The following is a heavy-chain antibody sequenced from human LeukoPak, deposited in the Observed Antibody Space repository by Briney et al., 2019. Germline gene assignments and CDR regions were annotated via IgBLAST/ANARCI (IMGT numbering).Heavy chain of an antibody. CDR1: GRSFSGHY. CDR3: ARNGRIAAARFYY. J-gene: IGHJ4*02. Sequence: SETLSLTCAVYGRSFSGHYWSWIPQPPGKGLEWIGEINHSGSTHKNPSLKSRVNLSVDPSKNQLSLRLTSVTAADTVVYYCARNGRIAAARFYYWGQGTLVTVSS. D-gene: IGHD6-13*01. CDR2: INHSGST. V-gene: IGHV4-34*01.